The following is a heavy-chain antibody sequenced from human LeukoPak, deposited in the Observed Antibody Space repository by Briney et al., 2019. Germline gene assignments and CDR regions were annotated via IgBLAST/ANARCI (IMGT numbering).Heavy chain of an antibody. V-gene: IGHV3-30-3*01. Sequence: PPGRSLRLSCAASGFTFSSYAMHWVRQAPGKGLEWVAVISYDGSNKYYADSVKGRFTISRDNSKNTLYLQMNSLRAEDTAVYYCAREVRYGDFFDYWGQGTLVTVSS. CDR1: GFTFSSYA. CDR3: AREVRYGDFFDY. D-gene: IGHD4-17*01. CDR2: ISYDGSNK. J-gene: IGHJ4*02.